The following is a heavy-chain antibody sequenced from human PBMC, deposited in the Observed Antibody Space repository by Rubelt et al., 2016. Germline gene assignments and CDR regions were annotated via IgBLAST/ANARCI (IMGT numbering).Heavy chain of an antibody. Sequence: QVQLQESCPDLLNPSEPLPPTSPVLGPPIRINHGGWFRRPPGRGRAWMGISYSVGRPNYNPSLRVRVTISVDTSKNQFTLKLNSGTSADTAVYYCARGQRGGIFYGWFDPWGQGTLVTVSS. D-gene: IGHD1-26*01. CDR1: GPPIRINH. J-gene: IGHJ5*02. V-gene: IGHV4-59*01. CDR2: SYSVGRP. CDR3: ARGQRGGIFYGWFDP.